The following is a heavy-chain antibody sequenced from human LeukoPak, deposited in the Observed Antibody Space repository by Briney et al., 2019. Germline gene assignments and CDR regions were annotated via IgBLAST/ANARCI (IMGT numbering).Heavy chain of an antibody. V-gene: IGHV4-61*01. D-gene: IGHD1-7*01. CDR1: GGSISSRPYY. J-gene: IGHJ3*02. Sequence: SETLSLTCTVSGGSISSRPYYWGWIRQPPGKGLEWIGYMYYRGNTNYNPSLKSRVTISVDTSKNQFSLKLSSVTAADTAVYYCARGPVGGTTYNDGDAFDIWGQGTMVTVSS. CDR3: ARGPVGGTTYNDGDAFDI. CDR2: MYYRGNT.